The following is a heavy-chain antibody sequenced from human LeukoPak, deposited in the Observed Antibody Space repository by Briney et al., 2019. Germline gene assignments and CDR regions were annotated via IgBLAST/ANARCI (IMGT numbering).Heavy chain of an antibody. V-gene: IGHV1-18*01. CDR1: GYTFTSYG. CDR2: ISAYNGNT. J-gene: IGHJ4*02. CDR3: ARAPAGYYDSSGYYLVDY. D-gene: IGHD3-22*01. Sequence: ASVKVSCKASGYTFTSYGISWVRQAPGQGLEWMGWISAYNGNTNYAQKLQGRVTMTTDTSTSTAYMELRSLRSDDTAVYYCARAPAGYYDSSGYYLVDYWGQGTLVTVSS.